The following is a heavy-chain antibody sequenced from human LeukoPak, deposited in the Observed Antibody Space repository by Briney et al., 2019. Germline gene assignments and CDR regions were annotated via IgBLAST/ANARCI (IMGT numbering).Heavy chain of an antibody. V-gene: IGHV1-2*02. J-gene: IGHJ1*01. CDR2: INPNSGGT. CDR3: ARDHLSAAGSGG. Sequence: GASVKVSCKASGYTFTRYYLHWVRQAPGQGLEWMGWINPNSGGTYYAQKFQGRVTMTRDTSISTVYKELTSLEYADTAAYYCARDHLSAAGSGGWGQGTLVIVSS. CDR1: GYTFTRYY. D-gene: IGHD6-13*01.